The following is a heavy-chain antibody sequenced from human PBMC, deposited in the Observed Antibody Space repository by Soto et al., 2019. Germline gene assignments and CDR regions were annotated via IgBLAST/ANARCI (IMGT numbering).Heavy chain of an antibody. D-gene: IGHD6-13*01. Sequence: ASVKVSCKASGYTFTSHGISWVRQAPGQGLEWMGWISAYNGNTNYAQKLQGRVTMTTDTSTSTAYMELRSLRSDDTAVYYCARVEYSRSWSIHDYYYYGMAVWG. CDR2: ISAYNGNT. V-gene: IGHV1-18*01. J-gene: IGHJ6*02. CDR3: ARVEYSRSWSIHDYYYYGMAV. CDR1: GYTFTSHG.